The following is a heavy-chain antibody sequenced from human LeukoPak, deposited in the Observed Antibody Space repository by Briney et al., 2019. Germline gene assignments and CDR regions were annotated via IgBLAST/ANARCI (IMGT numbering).Heavy chain of an antibody. CDR3: ARERAWNSFNWFDP. V-gene: IGHV3-7*01. J-gene: IGHJ5*02. CDR2: IKQDGSEK. CDR1: GFTFSSYW. D-gene: IGHD1-7*01. Sequence: GGSLRLSCAASGFTFSSYWMSWVRQAPGKGLEWVANIKQDGSEKYYVDSVKGRFTISRDNAKNSLYLQMNSLRAEDTAVYYCARERAWNSFNWFDPWGQGTLVTVSS.